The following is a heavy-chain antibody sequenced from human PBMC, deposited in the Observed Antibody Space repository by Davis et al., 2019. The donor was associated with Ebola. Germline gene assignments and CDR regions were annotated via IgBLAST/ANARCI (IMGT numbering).Heavy chain of an antibody. Sequence: AASVKVSCKASGYTFSNYAINWVRQATGQGLEWMGWMNPNSGDTGYAQKFQGRVTMTRNTSISTAYMELSSLRSEDTAVYYCAREGTGDGFIDYYGMDVWGQGTTVTVSS. CDR1: GYTFSNYA. D-gene: IGHD1-1*01. CDR2: MNPNSGDT. J-gene: IGHJ6*02. V-gene: IGHV1-8*01. CDR3: AREGTGDGFIDYYGMDV.